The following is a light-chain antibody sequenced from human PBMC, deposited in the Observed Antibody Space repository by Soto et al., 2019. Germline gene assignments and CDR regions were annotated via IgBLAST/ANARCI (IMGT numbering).Light chain of an antibody. V-gene: IGKV3-11*01. CDR2: DAS. J-gene: IGKJ1*01. CDR1: QSISSY. Sequence: LLTQSPATLSLSPGERVTLSCRASQSISSYLAWYQQKPGQASRLLIYDASNRATGIPARFSGSGSGTDFTLSISSLQPEDFATYYCQQSYSTPPWTFGQGTKVEIK. CDR3: QQSYSTPPWT.